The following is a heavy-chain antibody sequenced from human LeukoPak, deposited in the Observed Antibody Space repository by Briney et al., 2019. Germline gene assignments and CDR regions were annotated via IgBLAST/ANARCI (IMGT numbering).Heavy chain of an antibody. V-gene: IGHV5-51*01. CDR1: GYSFSSYW. Sequence: GESLKISCKGSGYSFSSYWIVWVRQMPGKGLEWMGIIYPGDSDTRYSPSFQGQVTISADKSISTAYLQWSSLKASDTAMYYCARRGLGATANFDYWGQGTLVTVSS. J-gene: IGHJ4*02. CDR2: IYPGDSDT. D-gene: IGHD1-26*01. CDR3: ARRGLGATANFDY.